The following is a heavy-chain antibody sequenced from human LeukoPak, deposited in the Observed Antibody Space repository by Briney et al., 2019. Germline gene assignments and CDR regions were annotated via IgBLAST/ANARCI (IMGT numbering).Heavy chain of an antibody. CDR3: ARLTSNGATYFEY. J-gene: IGHJ4*02. CDR1: GGSISSGSYY. V-gene: IGHV4-39*01. CDR2: IYYSGST. D-gene: IGHD2-2*01. Sequence: ASETLSLTFTVSGGSISSGSYYWGWIRQPPGKGLEWIGRIYYSGSTYYNPSLQSRVTISIDTSKNQFSLKLSSVTAADTAVYYCARLTSNGATYFEYWGQGTLVTVSS.